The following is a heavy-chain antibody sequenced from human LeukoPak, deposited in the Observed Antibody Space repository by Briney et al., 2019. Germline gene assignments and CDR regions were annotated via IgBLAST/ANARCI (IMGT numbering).Heavy chain of an antibody. Sequence: PSETLSLSCTVSGGSISSYYWSWLRHPPGKGLEWIGYIYYSGSTNYNPSLKSRVTISVDTSKNQFSLKLPSVTAADTAVYYCARDKRYYYDSSGYYFDSWGQGLLVTVSS. CDR3: ARDKRYYYDSSGYYFDS. CDR1: GGSISSYY. V-gene: IGHV4-59*01. D-gene: IGHD3-22*01. CDR2: IYYSGST. J-gene: IGHJ4*02.